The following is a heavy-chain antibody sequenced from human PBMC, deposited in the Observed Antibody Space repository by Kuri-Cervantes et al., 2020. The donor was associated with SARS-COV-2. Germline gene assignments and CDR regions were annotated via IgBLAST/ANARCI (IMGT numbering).Heavy chain of an antibody. CDR2: FDPEDGET. J-gene: IGHJ4*02. CDR1: GYTLTELS. V-gene: IGHV1-24*01. CDR3: ARDRYSSGWTDY. Sequence: ASVKVSCKVSGYTLTELSMHWVRQAPGKGLEWMGGFDPEDGETIYAQKFQGRVTITADESTSTAYMELSSLRSEDTAVYYCARDRYSSGWTDYWGQGTLVTVSS. D-gene: IGHD6-19*01.